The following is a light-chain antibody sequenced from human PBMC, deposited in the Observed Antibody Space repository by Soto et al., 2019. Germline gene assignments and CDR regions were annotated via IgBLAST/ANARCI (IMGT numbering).Light chain of an antibody. V-gene: IGKV3-20*01. CDR3: QQYVISVT. CDR2: GAS. J-gene: IGKJ5*01. CDR1: QSISGKY. Sequence: EIVLTQSPGTLSLSPGERATLSCRASQSISGKYLAWYQQKPGQAPRLLIYGASNRATGIPERFSGSGSGTDFTLTISRLEPQDSAMYYCQQYVISVTFGQGTRLEIK.